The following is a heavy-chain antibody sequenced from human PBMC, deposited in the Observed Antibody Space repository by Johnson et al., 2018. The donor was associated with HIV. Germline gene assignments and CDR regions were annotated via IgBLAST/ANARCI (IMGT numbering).Heavy chain of an antibody. CDR3: ARDIFYTDTAFDI. V-gene: IGHV3-9*01. CDR1: GFTFDDYA. J-gene: IGHJ3*02. Sequence: VQLVESGGGLVQPGRSLRLSCAASGFTFDDYAMHWVRQAPGKGLEWVSGYADSVKGRFTISRDNAKNSLYLQMNSLRAEDTALYYCARDIFYTDTAFDIWGQGTMVTVSS.